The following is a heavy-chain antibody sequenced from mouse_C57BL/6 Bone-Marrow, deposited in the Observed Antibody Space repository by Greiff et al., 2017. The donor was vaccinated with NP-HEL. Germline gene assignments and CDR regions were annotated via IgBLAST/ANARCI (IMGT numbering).Heavy chain of an antibody. V-gene: IGHV1-64*01. Sequence: QVQLKQPGAELVKPGASVKLSCKASCYTFTSYWMHWVKQRPGQGLEWIGMIHPNSGSTNYNEKFKSKATLTVDKSSSTAYMQLSSLTSEDSAVYYCARHPAYWGQGTLVTVSA. CDR1: CYTFTSYW. J-gene: IGHJ3*01. CDR3: ARHPAY. CDR2: IHPNSGST.